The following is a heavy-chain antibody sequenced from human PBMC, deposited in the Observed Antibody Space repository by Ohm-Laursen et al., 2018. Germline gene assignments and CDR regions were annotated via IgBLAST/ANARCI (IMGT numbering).Heavy chain of an antibody. CDR1: GGSISSGGYY. Sequence: SQTLSLTCTVSGGSISSGGYYYSWIRQHPGKGLEWIGYIYDSGSTYYNPSLKSLVTISVDTTMNQFSLKLSSVTAADTAVYYCARDLRGYCSGGSCYPTRGVRWFDPWGQGTLVTVSS. CDR2: IYDSGST. CDR3: ARDLRGYCSGGSCYPTRGVRWFDP. J-gene: IGHJ5*02. V-gene: IGHV4-31*01. D-gene: IGHD2-15*01.